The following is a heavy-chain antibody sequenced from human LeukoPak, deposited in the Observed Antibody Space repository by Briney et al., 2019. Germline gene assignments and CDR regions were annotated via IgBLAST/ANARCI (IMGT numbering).Heavy chain of an antibody. J-gene: IGHJ6*03. Sequence: SETLSLTCTVAGGSISSGSYYWRWLRQPAGKGLEWIGRIYTRGRTNYNPSLKSRVTISVDTSKNQFSLKLSSVTAADTAVYYCARYSNYGDYYYYYMDVWGKGTTVTISS. D-gene: IGHD4-11*01. CDR3: ARYSNYGDYYYYYMDV. V-gene: IGHV4-61*02. CDR2: IYTRGRT. CDR1: GGSISSGSYY.